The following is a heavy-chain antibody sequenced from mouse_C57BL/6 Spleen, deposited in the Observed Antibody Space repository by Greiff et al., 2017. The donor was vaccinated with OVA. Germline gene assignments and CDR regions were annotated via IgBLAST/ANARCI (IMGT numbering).Heavy chain of an antibody. CDR3: TREDYGSSLRAMDY. D-gene: IGHD1-1*01. CDR2: IYPGNSDT. Sequence: EVKLVESGTVLARPGASVKMSCKTSGYTFTSYWMHWVKQRPGQGLEWIGAIYPGNSDTSYNQKFKGKAKLTAVTSASTAYMELSSLTNEDSAVYYCTREDYGSSLRAMDYWGQGTSVTVSS. V-gene: IGHV1-5*01. J-gene: IGHJ4*01. CDR1: GYTFTSYW.